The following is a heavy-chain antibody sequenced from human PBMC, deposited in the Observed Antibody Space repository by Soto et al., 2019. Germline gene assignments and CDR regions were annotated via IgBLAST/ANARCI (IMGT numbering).Heavy chain of an antibody. CDR2: IYPGDSDT. J-gene: IGHJ6*02. V-gene: IGHV5-51*01. Sequence: GESLKISCKGSGYSFTSYWIGWVRQMPGKGLEWMGIIYPGDSDTRYSPSFQGQVTISADKSISTAYLQWSSLKASDTAMYYCARSAGPYSYGYYYGMDVWGQGTTVTVS. CDR1: GYSFTSYW. D-gene: IGHD5-18*01. CDR3: ARSAGPYSYGYYYGMDV.